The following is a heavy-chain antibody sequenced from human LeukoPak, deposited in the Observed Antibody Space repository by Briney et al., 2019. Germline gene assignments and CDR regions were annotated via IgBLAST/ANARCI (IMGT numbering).Heavy chain of an antibody. CDR2: LSFGGGTT. V-gene: IGHV3-23*01. D-gene: IGHD6-19*01. J-gene: IGHJ4*02. Sequence: RGTLTVTCAASGFTVSSYAMSWIPLAPGMGLEGGSSLSFGGGTTYYAEPVKGRFTSSRDNSKNTLYLQMNSLRAEDTAVYYCAKGPRSGWSLLYFDYWGQGTLVTVSS. CDR3: AKGPRSGWSLLYFDY. CDR1: GFTVSSYA.